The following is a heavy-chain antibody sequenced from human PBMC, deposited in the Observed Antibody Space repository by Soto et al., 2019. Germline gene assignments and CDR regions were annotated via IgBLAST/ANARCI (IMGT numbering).Heavy chain of an antibody. Sequence: SETLSLTCTVSGGSISSGGYYWSWIRQHPGKGLEWIGYIYYSGSTYYNPSLKSRVTISVDTSKNQFSLKLSSVTAADTAVYYCAFSGYDRYYYGMDVWGQGTTVTVS. CDR2: IYYSGST. CDR3: AFSGYDRYYYGMDV. CDR1: GGSISSGGYY. V-gene: IGHV4-31*03. J-gene: IGHJ6*02. D-gene: IGHD5-12*01.